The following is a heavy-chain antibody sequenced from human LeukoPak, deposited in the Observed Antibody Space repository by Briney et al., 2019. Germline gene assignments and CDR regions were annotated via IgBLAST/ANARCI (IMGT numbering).Heavy chain of an antibody. J-gene: IGHJ4*02. CDR3: AKESLRGHSYGFDN. CDR1: GFTFSSYG. CDR2: ISGSGGST. D-gene: IGHD5-18*01. V-gene: IGHV3-23*01. Sequence: GGSLRLSCAASGFTFSSYGMSWVRQAPGKGLEWVSAISGSGGSTYYADSVKGRFTISRDNSKNTLYLQMNSLRAGDTALYYCAKESLRGHSYGFDNWGQGTLVTVSS.